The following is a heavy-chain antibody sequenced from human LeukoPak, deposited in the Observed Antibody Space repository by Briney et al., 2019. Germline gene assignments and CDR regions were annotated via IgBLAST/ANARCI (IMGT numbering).Heavy chain of an antibody. CDR1: GYTFTSYD. CDR2: MNPNSGNT. V-gene: IGHV1-8*01. J-gene: IGHJ6*03. Sequence: ASVKVSCKASGYTFTSYDINWVRQATGQGLEWMGWMNPNSGNTGYAQKFQGRVTMTRNTSISTAYMELSSLRSEDTAVYYCARAEQLVPPYYYYYYYMDAWGKGTTVTVSS. CDR3: ARAEQLVPPYYYYYYYMDA. D-gene: IGHD6-6*01.